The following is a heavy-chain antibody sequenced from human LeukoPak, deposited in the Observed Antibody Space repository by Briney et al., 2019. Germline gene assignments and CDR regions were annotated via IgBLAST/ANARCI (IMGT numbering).Heavy chain of an antibody. V-gene: IGHV3-21*01. CDR2: ISSSSSYI. J-gene: IGHJ6*03. Sequence: GGSLRLSCAASGFTFSSYSMNWVREAPGKGLEWVSSISSSSSYIYYADSAKGRFTISRDNAKNSLYLQMNSLRAEDTAVYYCASSTFYYMDVWGKGATVTVSS. CDR3: ASSTFYYMDV. CDR1: GFTFSSYS.